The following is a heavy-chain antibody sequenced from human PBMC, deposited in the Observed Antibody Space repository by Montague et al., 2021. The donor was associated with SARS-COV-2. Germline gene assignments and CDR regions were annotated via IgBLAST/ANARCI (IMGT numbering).Heavy chain of an antibody. V-gene: IGHV4-34*01. Sequence: SETLSLTCAVYGESFSGYYWSCFLQPPGKGLEGSGENNHSGRTNYNPSLKNRVIITVDTSKNQFFLKLSSVSAADTAVYYCARFRYNGSGSSLGMAVWGQGTTVTVSS. CDR1: GESFSGYY. D-gene: IGHD3-10*01. J-gene: IGHJ6*02. CDR3: ARFRYNGSGSSLGMAV. CDR2: NNHSGRT.